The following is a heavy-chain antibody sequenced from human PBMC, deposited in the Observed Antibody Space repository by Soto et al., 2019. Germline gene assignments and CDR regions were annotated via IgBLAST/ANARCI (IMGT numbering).Heavy chain of an antibody. CDR3: AKDRRPNYYYGMDV. CDR2: ISYDGSNK. J-gene: IGHJ6*02. D-gene: IGHD6-25*01. CDR1: GFTFSSYG. V-gene: IGHV3-30*18. Sequence: GGSLILSCAASGFTFSSYGMHWVRQAPGKGLEWVAVISYDGSNKYYADSVKGRFTISRDNSKNTLYLQMNSLRAEDTAVYYCAKDRRPNYYYGMDVWGQGATVTVSS.